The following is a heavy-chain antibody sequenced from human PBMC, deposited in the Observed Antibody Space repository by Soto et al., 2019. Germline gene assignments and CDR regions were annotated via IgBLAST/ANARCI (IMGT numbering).Heavy chain of an antibody. CDR3: AIDPPMVRGVIRYYYYGMDV. Sequence: GGSLRLSCAASGFTFSSYSMNWVRQAPGKGLEWVSSISSSSSYIYYADSVKGRFTISRDNAKNSLYLQMNSLRAEDTAVYYCAIDPPMVRGVIRYYYYGMDVWGQGTTVTVSS. CDR2: ISSSSSYI. J-gene: IGHJ6*02. D-gene: IGHD3-10*01. CDR1: GFTFSSYS. V-gene: IGHV3-21*01.